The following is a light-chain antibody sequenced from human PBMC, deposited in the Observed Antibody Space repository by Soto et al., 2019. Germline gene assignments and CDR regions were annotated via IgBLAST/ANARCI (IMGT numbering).Light chain of an antibody. V-gene: IGKV3-20*01. J-gene: IGKJ2*01. Sequence: DIVLTQSPGTLSLSPGERATLSCRASQSVSGNYFAWYQQKPGQAPRLLIYAVSGRATGIPDRFSGSGSGTDFTLTISRLEPEDFAVYYCQQYGSSPGTFVQGTKLEIK. CDR1: QSVSGNY. CDR2: AVS. CDR3: QQYGSSPGT.